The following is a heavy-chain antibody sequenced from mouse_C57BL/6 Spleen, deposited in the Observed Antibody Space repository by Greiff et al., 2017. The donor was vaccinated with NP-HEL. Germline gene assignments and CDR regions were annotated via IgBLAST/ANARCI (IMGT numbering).Heavy chain of an antibody. D-gene: IGHD1-1*01. CDR1: GYSITSGYF. CDR2: INYDGSN. V-gene: IGHV3-6*01. Sequence: EVQRVESGPGLVKPSQSLSLSCSVTGYSITSGYFWNWIRQFPGNKLEWLGYINYDGSNNYNPSLKNRNSLTRDTSKNHFFLKLNTVTTEDTATYYCAVVANWYIDFWGTGTTVTVSS. CDR3: AVVANWYIDF. J-gene: IGHJ1*03.